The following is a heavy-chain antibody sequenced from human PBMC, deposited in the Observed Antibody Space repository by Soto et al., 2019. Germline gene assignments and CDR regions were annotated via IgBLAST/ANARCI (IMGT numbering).Heavy chain of an antibody. D-gene: IGHD3-10*01. Sequence: QITLKESGPTLVKPTQPLTLTCTFSGFSLTTSGEAVGWIRQPPGKALEWLALIYWDDDKRSSPSLKSRLTITKDTSKNQVVLTMTNMDPVDTATYYCAHIPGSGQLLYSYYSYMDVWGKGTTVTVSS. CDR1: GFSLTTSGEA. V-gene: IGHV2-5*02. CDR3: AHIPGSGQLLYSYYSYMDV. J-gene: IGHJ6*03. CDR2: IYWDDDK.